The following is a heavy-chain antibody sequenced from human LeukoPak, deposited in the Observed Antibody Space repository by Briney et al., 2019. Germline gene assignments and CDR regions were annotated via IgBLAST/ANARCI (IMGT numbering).Heavy chain of an antibody. Sequence: PGGSLRLSCAASGFTFDDYGMSWVRQAPGKGLEWVSSISSSSSYIYYADSVKGRFTISRDNAKNSLYLQMNSLRAEDTAVYYCATAAPAHYWGQGTLVTVSS. CDR1: GFTFDDYG. CDR3: ATAAPAHY. V-gene: IGHV3-21*01. J-gene: IGHJ4*02. CDR2: ISSSSSYI.